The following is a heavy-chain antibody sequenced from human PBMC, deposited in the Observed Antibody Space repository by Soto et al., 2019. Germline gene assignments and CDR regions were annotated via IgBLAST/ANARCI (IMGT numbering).Heavy chain of an antibody. CDR1: GFSLSTSAVG. D-gene: IGHD3-10*01. CDR2: IYWDDDK. Sequence: QITLKESGPTLVKPTQTLTLTCTFSGFSLSTSAVGVGWIRQPPGKALEWLALIYWDDDKRYSTSLKSRLTITQDTAKNQVVRTMTNMDPVDTATYFCAHRGVGDCFDYWGQGTLFTVSS. V-gene: IGHV2-5*02. CDR3: AHRGVGDCFDY. J-gene: IGHJ4*02.